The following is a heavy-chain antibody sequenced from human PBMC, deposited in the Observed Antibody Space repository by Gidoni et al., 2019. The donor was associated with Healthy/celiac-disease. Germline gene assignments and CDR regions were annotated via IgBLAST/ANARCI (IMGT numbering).Heavy chain of an antibody. Sequence: QVQLVESGGVWVQPGRSLRLPCAASGFTFSSYAMPWVRQAPGKGLEWVAVISYDGSNKYYEDSGKGRFTISRDNSKNTLYLQMNSLRAEDTAVYYCAREGTGAAAFDYWGQGTLVTVSS. CDR1: GFTFSSYA. J-gene: IGHJ4*02. D-gene: IGHD2-2*01. V-gene: IGHV3-30*04. CDR2: ISYDGSNK. CDR3: AREGTGAAAFDY.